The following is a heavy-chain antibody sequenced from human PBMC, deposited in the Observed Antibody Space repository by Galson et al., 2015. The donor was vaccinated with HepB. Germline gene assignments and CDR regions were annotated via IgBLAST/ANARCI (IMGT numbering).Heavy chain of an antibody. Sequence: SCKASGYLFTDHPINWVRQAPGQGLEWMGWINTDTGNPTYAQGFTGRFVFSLDTSVSTAYLQINRLLPEDTAVYYYARTPHFASGSLRNAWLEPWGQGTLVTVSS. D-gene: IGHD3-10*01. CDR3: ARTPHFASGSLRNAWLEP. CDR2: INTDTGNP. V-gene: IGHV7-4-1*02. J-gene: IGHJ5*02. CDR1: GYLFTDHP.